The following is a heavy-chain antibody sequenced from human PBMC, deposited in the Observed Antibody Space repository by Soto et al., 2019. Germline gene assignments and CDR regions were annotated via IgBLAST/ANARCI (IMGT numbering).Heavy chain of an antibody. CDR1: GSSLSNARMG. D-gene: IGHD6-13*01. J-gene: IGHJ4*02. CDR3: ARILSGSWEFDY. V-gene: IGHV2-26*01. Sequence: QVTLKQSGPVLVKPTETLTLTCTVSGSSLSNARMGVSWIRQPPGKALEWLAHIFSNDEKSYRTSLKSRITISTATSKSQVVLTMTNMDPVDTATYFGARILSGSWEFDYWGQGTLVTVPS. CDR2: IFSNDEK.